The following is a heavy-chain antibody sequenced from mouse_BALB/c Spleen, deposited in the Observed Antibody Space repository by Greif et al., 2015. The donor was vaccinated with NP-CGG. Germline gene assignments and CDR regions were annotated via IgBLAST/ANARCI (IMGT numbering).Heavy chain of an antibody. Sequence: QVQLQQSGAELMKPGASVTISCKAPGYTFSRYWIEWVKQRPGHGLEWIGEILPGSGRTHYNEKFTGQATFTADTSSHTSYMQRSSLTSEDSACYYCASSGTECYYAMDDWGQVTSVTFSS. V-gene: IGHV1-9*01. CDR2: ILPGSGRT. D-gene: IGHD3-1*01. J-gene: IGHJ4*01. CDR3: ASSGTECYYAMDD. CDR1: GYTFSRYW.